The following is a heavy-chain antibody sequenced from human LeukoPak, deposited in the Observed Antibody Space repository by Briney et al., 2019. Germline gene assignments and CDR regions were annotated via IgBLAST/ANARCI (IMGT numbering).Heavy chain of an antibody. D-gene: IGHD2-15*01. CDR1: GYTFTTYG. V-gene: IGHV1-18*01. J-gene: IGHJ2*01. CDR2: ISTYNGNT. Sequence: ASVKVSCKASGYTFTTYGISWVRQAPGQGLEWMGWISTYNGNTNYAQKLQGRGTMTTDTSTSTAYMELRSLRSDDTAVYYCARDRGPALGYCSGGSCYSQYWYFDLWGRDTLVTVSS. CDR3: ARDRGPALGYCSGGSCYSQYWYFDL.